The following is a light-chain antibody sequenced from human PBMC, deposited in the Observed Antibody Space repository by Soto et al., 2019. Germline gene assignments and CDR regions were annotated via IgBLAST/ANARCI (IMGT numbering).Light chain of an antibody. V-gene: IGKV3D-20*01. J-gene: IGKJ3*01. CDR2: DAS. CDR3: QQDGTSPST. Sequence: EIVLTQSPATMSLSPGERATLSCGASQSVSSSYLAWYQQKPGLAPRLLIYDASSRATGIPDRFSGSGSGTDFTLTISRLEAEDFAVYYCQQDGTSPSTFGPGTKVDIK. CDR1: QSVSSSY.